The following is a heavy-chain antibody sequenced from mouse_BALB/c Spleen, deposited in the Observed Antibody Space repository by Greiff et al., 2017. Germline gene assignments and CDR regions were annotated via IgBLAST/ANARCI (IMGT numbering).Heavy chain of an antibody. CDR2: IYPSDSYT. Sequence: QVQLQQSGAELARPGASVKLSCKASGYTFTSYWINWVKQRPGQGLEWIGNIYPSDSYTNYNQKFKDKATLTVDKSSSTAYMQLSSPTSEDSAVYYCTGDFDYWGQGTTLTVSS. V-gene: IGHV1-69*02. CDR1: GYTFTSYW. CDR3: TGDFDY. J-gene: IGHJ2*01.